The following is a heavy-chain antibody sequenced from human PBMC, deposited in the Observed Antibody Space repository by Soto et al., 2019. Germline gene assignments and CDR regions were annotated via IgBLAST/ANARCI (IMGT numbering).Heavy chain of an antibody. V-gene: IGHV4-39*01. D-gene: IGHD4-4*01. CDR2: IYYSGST. J-gene: IGHJ6*02. CDR3: ASLLTTTYYYYGMDV. CDR1: GGSISSSSYY. Sequence: TLSLTCTVSGGSISSSSYYWGWIRQPPGKGLEWIGSIYYSGSTYYNPSLKSRVTISVDTSKNQFSLKLSSVTAADTAVYYCASLLTTTYYYYGMDVWGQGTTVTVSS.